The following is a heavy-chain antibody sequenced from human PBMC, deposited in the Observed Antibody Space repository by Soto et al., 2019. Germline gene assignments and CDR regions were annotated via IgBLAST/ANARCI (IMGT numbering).Heavy chain of an antibody. V-gene: IGHV5-51*01. CDR1: GYSFTSYW. CDR2: IYPGDSDT. J-gene: IGHJ3*02. D-gene: IGHD2-15*01. Sequence: PGESLKISCKGSGYSFTSYWIGWVRQMPGKGLEWMGIIYPGDSDTRYSPSFQGQVTISADKSISTAYLQWSSLKASDTAMYYCARLRSGGSDTPTPNAFDIWGQGTMVTVSS. CDR3: ARLRSGGSDTPTPNAFDI.